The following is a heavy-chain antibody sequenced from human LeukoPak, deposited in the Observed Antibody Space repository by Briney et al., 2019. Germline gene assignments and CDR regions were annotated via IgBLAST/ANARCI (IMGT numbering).Heavy chain of an antibody. V-gene: IGHV3-64D*06. Sequence: GGSLRLSCSASGITFSSHAMHWVRQAPGKGLEYVSAISDNGGMTFYADSVRGRFTISRDNSKNTLYLQMSSLRGEDTAVYYCYVSGWTVDIDYWGQGTLVTVSS. D-gene: IGHD6-19*01. CDR1: GITFSSHA. CDR3: YVSGWTVDIDY. J-gene: IGHJ4*02. CDR2: ISDNGGMT.